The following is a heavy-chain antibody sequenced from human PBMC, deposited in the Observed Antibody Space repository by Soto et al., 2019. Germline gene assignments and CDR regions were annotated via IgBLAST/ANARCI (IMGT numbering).Heavy chain of an antibody. J-gene: IGHJ4*02. V-gene: IGHV3-48*01. Sequence: GGSLRLSCAASGFTFGYYSMNWVRQAPGRGLEWVSHVSSSGSSVDYADSVKGRFTISRDNAKNSLYLQMNSLGVEDTAVYYCARETLYYGSGSYYFWGQGTQVTVSS. CDR2: VSSSGSSV. CDR1: GFTFGYYS. D-gene: IGHD3-10*01. CDR3: ARETLYYGSGSYYF.